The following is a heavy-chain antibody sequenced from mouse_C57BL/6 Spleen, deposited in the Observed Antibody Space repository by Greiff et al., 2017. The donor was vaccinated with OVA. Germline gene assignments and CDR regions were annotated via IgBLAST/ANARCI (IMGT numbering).Heavy chain of an antibody. CDR2: INPSNGGT. D-gene: IGHD1-1*01. CDR3: AREELLRSYYYAMDY. CDR1: GYTFTSYW. J-gene: IGHJ4*01. Sequence: QVQLKQPGTELVKPGASVKLSCKASGYTFTSYWMHWVKQRPGQGLEWIGNINPSNGGTNYNEKFKSKATLTVDKSSSTAYMQLSSLTSEDSAVYYCAREELLRSYYYAMDYWGQGTSVTVSS. V-gene: IGHV1-53*01.